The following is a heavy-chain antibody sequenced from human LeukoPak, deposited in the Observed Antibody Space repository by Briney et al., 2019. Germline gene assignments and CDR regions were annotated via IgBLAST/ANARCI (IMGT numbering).Heavy chain of an antibody. J-gene: IGHJ4*02. CDR3: ARGHYGLDY. CDR1: GFTFSGYY. CDR2: ITPSGDST. D-gene: IGHD3-10*01. V-gene: IGHV3-11*01. Sequence: GGSLRLSCAASGFTFSGYYITWVRQATGKGLEGVSYITPSGDSTYYADSVRGRFTISRDNAKNSVSLHMNSLRAEDTAVYYCARGHYGLDYWGQGTLVTVSS.